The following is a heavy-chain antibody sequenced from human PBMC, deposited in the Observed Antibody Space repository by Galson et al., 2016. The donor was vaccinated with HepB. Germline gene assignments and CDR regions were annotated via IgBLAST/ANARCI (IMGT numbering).Heavy chain of an antibody. J-gene: IGHJ4*02. CDR2: ISSSSSYI. V-gene: IGHV3-21*01. CDR3: ARTKTQLLYYFDS. D-gene: IGHD5-18*01. Sequence: SLRLSCAASGFTFSSYSMNWVRQAPGKGLEWVSSISSSSSYIYYADSVKGRFTISRDNAKNSLYLQMNSLRAEDTAVYYCARTKTQLLYYFDSWGQGTLVTVSS. CDR1: GFTFSSYS.